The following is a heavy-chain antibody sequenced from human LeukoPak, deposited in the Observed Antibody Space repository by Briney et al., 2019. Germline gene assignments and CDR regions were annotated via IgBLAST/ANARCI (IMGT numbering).Heavy chain of an antibody. J-gene: IGHJ5*02. CDR1: GYTFTDYY. CDR3: ARGGYYNTSGYHYVQGFDP. V-gene: IGHV1-2*02. D-gene: IGHD3-22*01. CDR2: IHPNSGVT. Sequence: GASVKVSCKASGYTFTDYYIHWVRQAPGQGLEWMGWIHPNSGVTNSAQELQGRVTMTRDTSITTVNMELNRLRSDDTAVYYCARGGYYNTSGYHYVQGFDPWGQGTLVTVSS.